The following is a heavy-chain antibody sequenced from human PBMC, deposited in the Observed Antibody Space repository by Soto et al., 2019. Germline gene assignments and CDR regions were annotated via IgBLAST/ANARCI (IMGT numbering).Heavy chain of an antibody. CDR1: GFTFDDHA. J-gene: IGHJ4*02. Sequence: EVQLVESGGGSVQPGGSLRLACAASGFTFDDHAMHWVRQAPGKGLEWVSLITWNSATIGYADSVKGRFTISRADAKNSLYLQMTSLKVEDTALYFCARDHLAGGGDNYAIDYWGQGVLVTVSS. D-gene: IGHD2-21*02. CDR2: ITWNSATI. CDR3: ARDHLAGGGDNYAIDY. V-gene: IGHV3-9*01.